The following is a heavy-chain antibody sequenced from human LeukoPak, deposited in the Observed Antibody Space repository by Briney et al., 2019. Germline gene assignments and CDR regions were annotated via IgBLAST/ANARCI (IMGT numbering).Heavy chain of an antibody. Sequence: GGSLRLSCAASVFTFSSYWMTWVRQAPGKGLEWVAKIKQDGSEKNYVDSVMGRFTISRDNAKNSLYLQMNSLRVEDRAVYYCARDASGEYDSPSRIHLDCWGQGTLVTVSS. J-gene: IGHJ4*02. CDR1: VFTFSSYW. CDR2: IKQDGSEK. V-gene: IGHV3-7*01. D-gene: IGHD2/OR15-2a*01. CDR3: ARDASGEYDSPSRIHLDC.